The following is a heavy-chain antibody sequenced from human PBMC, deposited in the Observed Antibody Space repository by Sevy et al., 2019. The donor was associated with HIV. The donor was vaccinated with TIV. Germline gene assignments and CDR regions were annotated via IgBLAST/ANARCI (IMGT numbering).Heavy chain of an antibody. D-gene: IGHD1-1*01. CDR1: GGTFSSYA. CDR2: FTALFRTS. CDR3: ARWGNWNGRGDV. V-gene: IGHV1-69*13. J-gene: IGHJ6*02. Sequence: ASVKVSCRASGGTFSSYAINWVRQAPGQGLEWMGGFTALFRTSSYAQKFQGRVTIRADESSSTAYMELSSLTSEDTAVYYCARWGNWNGRGDVWGQGTTVTVSS.